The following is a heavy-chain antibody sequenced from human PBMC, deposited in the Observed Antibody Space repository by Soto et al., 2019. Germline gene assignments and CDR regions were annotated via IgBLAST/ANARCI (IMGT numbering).Heavy chain of an antibody. V-gene: IGHV3-23*01. CDR3: ASVATLSYFDY. CDR2: IGGSGDTR. CDR1: GFTFRDYA. D-gene: IGHD5-12*01. Sequence: PGGSLRLSCAASGFTFRDYAMSWVRQAPGKGLEWVSGIGGSGDTRFYADSVKGRFTISRDTTRTTLYLQMNSLRAEDTAVYFCASVATLSYFDYWGKGILVTFPS. J-gene: IGHJ4*02.